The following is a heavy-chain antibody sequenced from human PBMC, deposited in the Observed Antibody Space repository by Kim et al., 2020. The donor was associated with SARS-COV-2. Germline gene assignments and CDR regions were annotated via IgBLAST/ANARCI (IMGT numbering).Heavy chain of an antibody. Sequence: GGSLRLSCAASGFTFSGYEMAWVRQGPGKGLEWVSLIDDGGASTKYADSVMGRFTVSRDNTKNSLYLQMNSLTVEDTGLYYCARDRPRGQPLESPLWGQGTLVTVSS. V-gene: IGHV3-48*03. CDR3: ARDRPRGQPLESPL. CDR1: GFTFSGYE. J-gene: IGHJ4*02. D-gene: IGHD3-3*01. CDR2: IDDGGAST.